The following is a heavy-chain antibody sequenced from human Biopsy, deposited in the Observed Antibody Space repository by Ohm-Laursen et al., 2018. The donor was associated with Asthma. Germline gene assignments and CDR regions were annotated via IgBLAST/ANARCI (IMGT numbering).Heavy chain of an antibody. D-gene: IGHD2-2*01. CDR1: GGTFNTYV. V-gene: IGHV1-69*13. Sequence: SVTASRQPLGGTFNTYVIGCVRQAPGQGLEWLGGINSVVGTTTYPQKFQDRVTITADDSTSTVYMELSSLRSEDTAVYYCARKAGSCISRTCYSLDFWGQGTLVTVSS. CDR3: ARKAGSCISRTCYSLDF. CDR2: INSVVGTT. J-gene: IGHJ4*02.